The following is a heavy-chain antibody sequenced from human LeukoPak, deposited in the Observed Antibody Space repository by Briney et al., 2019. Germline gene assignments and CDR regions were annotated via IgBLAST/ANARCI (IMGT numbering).Heavy chain of an antibody. V-gene: IGHV1-18*01. CDR3: ARGGLVGVTNWFDP. J-gene: IGHJ5*02. CDR1: GYTFTNSG. CDR2: ISAYNGNT. D-gene: IGHD1-26*01. Sequence: GASVTVSCKTSGYTFTNSGINWVRQAPGQGLEWMGWISAYNGNTNNAQNLQGRVTMTTDTSTSTAYMELRSLRSDDTAVYYCARGGLVGVTNWFDPWGQGTLVTVSS.